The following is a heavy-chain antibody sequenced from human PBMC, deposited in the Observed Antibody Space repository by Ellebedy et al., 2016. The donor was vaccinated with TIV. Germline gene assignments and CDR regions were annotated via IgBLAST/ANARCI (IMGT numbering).Heavy chain of an antibody. D-gene: IGHD3-9*01. CDR3: ARERYDILTGYQYGMDV. CDR2: IYSGGNT. V-gene: IGHV3-53*04. CDR1: GFTVSSDY. Sequence: PGGSLRLSCAASGFTVSSDYMSWVRQAPGKGLEWVSVIYSGGNTHYAASVKGRFTISRHNSKNTLYLQMNSLRAEDTAVYYCARERYDILTGYQYGMDVWGQGTTVTVSS. J-gene: IGHJ6*02.